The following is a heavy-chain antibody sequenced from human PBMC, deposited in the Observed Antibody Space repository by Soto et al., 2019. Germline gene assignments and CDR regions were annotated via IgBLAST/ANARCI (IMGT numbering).Heavy chain of an antibody. D-gene: IGHD6-19*01. Sequence: QVQLVQSGAEVKKPGASVKVSCKASGYTFTGYYMHWVRQAPGQGLEWMGWINPNSGGTNYAQKFQGRVTMTRDTSISTAYMELSRLRSDDTAAYYCARDEVAVAGIGSNWFDPWGQGTLVTVSS. CDR2: INPNSGGT. CDR3: ARDEVAVAGIGSNWFDP. J-gene: IGHJ5*02. CDR1: GYTFTGYY. V-gene: IGHV1-2*02.